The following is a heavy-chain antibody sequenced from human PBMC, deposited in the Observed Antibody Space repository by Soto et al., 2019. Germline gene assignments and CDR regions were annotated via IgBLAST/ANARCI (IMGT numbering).Heavy chain of an antibody. Sequence: GASVKVSCKASGYTFTSYGISWVRQAPGQGLEWMGWICAYNGNTNYAQKLQGRVTMTTDTSTSTAYMELRSLRSDDTAVYYCARDRVGYRGSYYGMDVWGQGTTVTVSS. J-gene: IGHJ6*02. CDR3: ARDRVGYRGSYYGMDV. CDR2: ICAYNGNT. D-gene: IGHD1-26*01. V-gene: IGHV1-18*01. CDR1: GYTFTSYG.